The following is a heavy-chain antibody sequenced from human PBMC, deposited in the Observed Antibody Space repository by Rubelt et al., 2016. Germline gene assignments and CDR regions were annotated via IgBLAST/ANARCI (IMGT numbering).Heavy chain of an antibody. Sequence: QVQLVQSGAEVKKPGASVKVSCKASGYTFTSYGISWVRQAPGQGLEWMGWISAYNGNTNYAQKLKGRGTSTTDTSTSTAYMELRSLRSDDTAVDYCARDVGGNSVLYYFDYWGQGTLVTVSS. J-gene: IGHJ4*02. D-gene: IGHD4-23*01. CDR3: ARDVGGNSVLYYFDY. CDR2: ISAYNGNT. CDR1: GYTFTSYG. V-gene: IGHV1-18*01.